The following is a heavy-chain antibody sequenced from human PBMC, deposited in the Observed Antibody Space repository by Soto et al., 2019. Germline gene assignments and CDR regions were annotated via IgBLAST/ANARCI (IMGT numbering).Heavy chain of an antibody. D-gene: IGHD6-13*01. J-gene: IGHJ4*02. V-gene: IGHV6-1*01. CDR1: GDSVSSSSVT. Sequence: SQTLSLTCAISGDSVSSSSVTWNWIRQSPSRGLEWLGRTYYRSKWYNDYAESVKSRITINPDTSKNQFSLHLNSVTAADTAVYYCARHRTGYSSSWLDYWGQGTLVTVSS. CDR3: ARHRTGYSSSWLDY. CDR2: TYYRSKWYN.